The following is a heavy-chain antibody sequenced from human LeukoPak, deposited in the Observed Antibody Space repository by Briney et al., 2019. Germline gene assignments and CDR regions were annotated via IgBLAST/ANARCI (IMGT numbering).Heavy chain of an antibody. CDR2: IYYSGST. J-gene: IGHJ4*02. CDR1: GGSISSTSYY. Sequence: PSETLSLTCTVSGGSISSTSYYWGWTRQPPGKGLEWIGSIYYSGSTYYNPSLNSRITISVDTSKNQFLLKLSSVTAADTAVYYCARRLAVVTQEIDYWGQGTLVTVSS. CDR3: ARRLAVVTQEIDY. V-gene: IGHV4-39*01. D-gene: IGHD4-23*01.